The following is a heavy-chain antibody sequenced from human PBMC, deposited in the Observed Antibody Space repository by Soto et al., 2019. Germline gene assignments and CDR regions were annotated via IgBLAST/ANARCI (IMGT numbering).Heavy chain of an antibody. D-gene: IGHD3-10*01. Sequence: AWETLSLTCSASGASVSSYYWSWFRQPVGKGLQWIGRIHSSGNVNYNPSLESRVTMSLDTSKNQFSLRLSSLTAADTALYLCARDVGKNYWGQGTRVTV. CDR2: IHSSGNV. J-gene: IGHJ4*02. CDR1: GASVSSYY. CDR3: ARDVGKNY. V-gene: IGHV4-4*07.